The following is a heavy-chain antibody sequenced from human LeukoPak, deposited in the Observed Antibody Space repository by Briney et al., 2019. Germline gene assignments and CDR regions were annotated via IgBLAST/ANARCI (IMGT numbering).Heavy chain of an antibody. D-gene: IGHD5-18*01. J-gene: IGHJ4*02. Sequence: ASVKVSCKASGYTFTSYGISWVRQAPGQGLEWMGWINPNSGGTNYAQKFQGRVTMTRDTSISTAYMELSRLRSDDTAVYYCARVPRGYSYVSYWGQGTLVTVSS. V-gene: IGHV1-2*02. CDR2: INPNSGGT. CDR3: ARVPRGYSYVSY. CDR1: GYTFTSYG.